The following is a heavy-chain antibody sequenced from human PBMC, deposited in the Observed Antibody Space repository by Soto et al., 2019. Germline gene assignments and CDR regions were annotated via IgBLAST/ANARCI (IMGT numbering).Heavy chain of an antibody. D-gene: IGHD3-22*01. Sequence: GGSLRLSCAASGFTFSSYGMHWVRQAPGKGLEWVAVISYDGSNKYYADSVKGRFTISRDNSKNTLYLQMNSLRAEDTAVYYCAKDLLASIVVVITTGALDYRGQGTLVTVSS. J-gene: IGHJ4*02. CDR1: GFTFSSYG. V-gene: IGHV3-30*18. CDR2: ISYDGSNK. CDR3: AKDLLASIVVVITTGALDY.